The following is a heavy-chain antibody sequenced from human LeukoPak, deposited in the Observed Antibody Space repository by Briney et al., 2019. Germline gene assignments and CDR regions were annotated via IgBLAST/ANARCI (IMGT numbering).Heavy chain of an antibody. Sequence: GGSLRLSCAGSGFTFSSYAMHWVRQAPGKGLEWVAVISYDGSNKYYADSVKGRFTISRDNSKNTLYLQMNSLRAEDTAVYYCARDKAGGWETPGDYWGQGTLVTVSS. CDR3: ARDKAGGWETPGDY. V-gene: IGHV3-30-3*01. D-gene: IGHD1-26*01. CDR1: GFTFSSYA. J-gene: IGHJ4*02. CDR2: ISYDGSNK.